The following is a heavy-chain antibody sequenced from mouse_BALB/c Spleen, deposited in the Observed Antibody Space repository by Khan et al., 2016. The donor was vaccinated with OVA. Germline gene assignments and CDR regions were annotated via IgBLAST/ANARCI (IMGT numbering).Heavy chain of an antibody. CDR2: IDPFNGGT. J-gene: IGHJ3*01. Sequence: VQLQQSGPELMKPGASVKISCTASGYSFTNYYIHWVKQSHGQSLEWIGYIDPFNGGTNYNQKFKGTATLTVDKSSSTAYMHLSSLTSEDSAVYYGTRLGTTGWFAYWGQGTLVTVSA. CDR3: TRLGTTGWFAY. CDR1: GYSFTNYY. D-gene: IGHD2-13*01. V-gene: IGHV1S135*01.